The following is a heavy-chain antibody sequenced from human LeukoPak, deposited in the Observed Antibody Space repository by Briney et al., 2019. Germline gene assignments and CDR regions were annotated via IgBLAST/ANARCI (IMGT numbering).Heavy chain of an antibody. CDR1: GGSFSGYY. J-gene: IGHJ4*02. CDR2: INHSGST. CDR3: ARVRGYCSGGSCYYRFFDY. D-gene: IGHD2-15*01. V-gene: IGHV4-34*01. Sequence: SETLSLTCAVYGGSFSGYYWSWIRQPPGKGLEWIGEINHSGSTNYNPSLKSRVTISVDTSKNQFSLKLSSVTAADTAVSYCARVRGYCSGGSCYYRFFDYWGQGTLVTVSS.